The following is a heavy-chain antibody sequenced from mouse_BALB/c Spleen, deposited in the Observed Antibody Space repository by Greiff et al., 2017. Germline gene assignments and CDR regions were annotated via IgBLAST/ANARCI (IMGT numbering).Heavy chain of an antibody. J-gene: IGHJ2*01. Sequence: EVMLVESGGGLVQPGGSLRLSCATSGFTFTDYYMSWVRQPPGKALEWLGFIRNKANGYTTEYSASVKGRFTISRDNSQSILYLQMNTLRAEDSATYYCARDNYYGSSYPFDYWGQGTTLTVSS. CDR3: ARDNYYGSSYPFDY. CDR1: GFTFTDYY. V-gene: IGHV7-3*02. D-gene: IGHD1-1*01. CDR2: IRNKANGYTT.